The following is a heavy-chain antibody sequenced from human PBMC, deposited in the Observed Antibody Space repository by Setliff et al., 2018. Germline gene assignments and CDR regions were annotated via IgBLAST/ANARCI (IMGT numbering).Heavy chain of an antibody. CDR2: ISSYNDVT. V-gene: IGHV1-18*01. CDR1: GYPFTDVG. CDR3: AISTLSICSGGSCPNAFDV. Sequence: ASVKVSCKASGYPFTDVGISWVRQAPGQGLEWMGWISSYNDVTNYAQSFQGRVTMTTDTSKSAAYMDLRGLRSDDTAVYYCAISTLSICSGGSCPNAFDVWGQGTMVTVSS. J-gene: IGHJ3*01. D-gene: IGHD2-15*01.